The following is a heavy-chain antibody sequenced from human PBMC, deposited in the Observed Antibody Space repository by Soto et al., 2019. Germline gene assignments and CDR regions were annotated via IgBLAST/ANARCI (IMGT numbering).Heavy chain of an antibody. J-gene: IGHJ5*02. D-gene: IGHD1-26*01. CDR1: GFTFSYYW. CDR3: GKIGPAGSWDMWFDA. V-gene: IGHV3-74*01. CDR2: IHSDGSST. Sequence: PGGSLRLSCAASGFTFSYYWMHWVRQAPGQGLVWVSRIHSDGSSTTYADSVKGRFTISRDNAKNTLYLQMNSLRVEDTAVYYCGKIGPAGSWDMWFDAWGQGALVTVSS.